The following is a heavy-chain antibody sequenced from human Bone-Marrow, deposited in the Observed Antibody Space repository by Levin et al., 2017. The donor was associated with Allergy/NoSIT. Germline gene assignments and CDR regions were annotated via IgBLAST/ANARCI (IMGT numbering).Heavy chain of an antibody. D-gene: IGHD6-13*01. Sequence: GGSLRLSCAASGFTFGNHSMTWVRHAPGKGLEWVSTIRPNSERTYFADSVKGRFTVSRDDSMNMMYLQMNSLRVDDAAVYYCARGKGASGWYTVEFWGQGTLVTVSS. V-gene: IGHV3-23*01. J-gene: IGHJ4*02. CDR3: ARGKGASGWYTVEF. CDR1: GFTFGNHS. CDR2: IRPNSERT.